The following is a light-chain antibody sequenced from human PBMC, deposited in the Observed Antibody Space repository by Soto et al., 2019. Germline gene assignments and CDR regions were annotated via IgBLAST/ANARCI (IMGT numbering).Light chain of an antibody. Sequence: IQMTQSPSSVSASVGDTVTLSCQTSHGVSGWLAWYQQKPGKAPTLLIYTVSNLQSGVPSRFSSSGSGTDFSITITNLQPEDFATYFCQQGKTFPFTFGPGTKVEVK. CDR2: TVS. J-gene: IGKJ3*01. CDR1: HGVSGW. CDR3: QQGKTFPFT. V-gene: IGKV1-12*01.